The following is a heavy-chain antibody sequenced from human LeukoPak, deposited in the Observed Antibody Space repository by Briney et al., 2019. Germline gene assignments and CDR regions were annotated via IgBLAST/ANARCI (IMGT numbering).Heavy chain of an antibody. CDR3: ARDRLFAGDPRFDY. V-gene: IGHV3-30*02. CDR2: IRYDGSNK. D-gene: IGHD7-27*01. J-gene: IGHJ4*02. Sequence: PGGSLRLSCAASGFSFSSYGMHWVRQAPGKGLEWVAFIRYDGSNKYYADSVKGRFTISRDNSKNTLYLQMNSLRAEDTAVYYCARDRLFAGDPRFDYWGQGTLVTVSS. CDR1: GFSFSSYG.